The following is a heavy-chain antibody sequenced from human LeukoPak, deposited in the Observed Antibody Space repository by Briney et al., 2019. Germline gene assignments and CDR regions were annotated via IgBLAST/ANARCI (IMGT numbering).Heavy chain of an antibody. CDR3: ARGLRLGEFDNY. J-gene: IGHJ4*02. CDR2: IYYSGST. CDR1: GGSISSNSYY. D-gene: IGHD3-16*01. Sequence: SETLSLTCTVSGGSISSNSYYWGWIRQPPGKGLEWIGSIYYSGSTYYTPSLKSRVTISVDTSKNQFSLKLSSVTAADTAVYYCARGLRLGEFDNYWGQGTLVTVSS. V-gene: IGHV4-39*01.